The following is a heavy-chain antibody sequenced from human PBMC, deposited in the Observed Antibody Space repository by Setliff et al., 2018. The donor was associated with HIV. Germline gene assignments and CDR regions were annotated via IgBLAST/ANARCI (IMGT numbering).Heavy chain of an antibody. J-gene: IGHJ2*01. V-gene: IGHV4-4*07. D-gene: IGHD3-10*01. CDR1: GDSIGDYY. CDR3: ARDWVTRSNYYGSGSPWYFDF. Sequence: TLSLTCTVSGDSIGDYYWNWIRQPAGKGLEWIGRAYASAYSNYNPSLKSRVTMSVDTSQNQFSLKLRSVNAADTAVYYCARDWVTRSNYYGSGSPWYFDFWGRGMLVTVSS. CDR2: AYASAYS.